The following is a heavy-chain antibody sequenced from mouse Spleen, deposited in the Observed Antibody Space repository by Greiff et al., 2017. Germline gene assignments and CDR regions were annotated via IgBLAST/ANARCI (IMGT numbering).Heavy chain of an antibody. D-gene: IGHD1-1*01. CDR3: ARDFTTVVADYAMDY. J-gene: IGHJ4*01. CDR1: GFTFSDYY. Sequence: EVHLVESGGGLVQPGGSLKLSCAASGFTFSDYYMYWVRQTPEKRLEWVAYISNGGGSTYYPDTVKGRFTISRDNAKNTLYLQMSRLKSEDTAMYYCARDFTTVVADYAMDYWGQGTSVTVSS. CDR2: ISNGGGST. V-gene: IGHV5-12*01.